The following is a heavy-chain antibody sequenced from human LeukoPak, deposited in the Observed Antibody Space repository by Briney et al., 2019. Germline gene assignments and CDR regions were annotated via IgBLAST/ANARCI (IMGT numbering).Heavy chain of an antibody. J-gene: IGHJ5*02. V-gene: IGHV1-2*02. CDR3: ARGDMEYYDFWSGSQTNWFDP. CDR1: GYTFTGYY. CDR2: INPNSGGT. D-gene: IGHD3-3*01. Sequence: ASVKVSCKASGYTFTGYYMHWVRQAPGQGLEWMGWINPNSGGTNYAQKFQGRVTMTRDTSTSTVYMELSSLRSEDTAVYYCARGDMEYYDFWSGSQTNWFDPWGQGTLVTVSS.